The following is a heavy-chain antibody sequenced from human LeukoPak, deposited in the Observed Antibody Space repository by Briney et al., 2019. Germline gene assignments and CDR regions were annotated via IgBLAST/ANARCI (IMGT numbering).Heavy chain of an antibody. D-gene: IGHD3-9*01. Sequence: DFVKGRFSISRDNAKNSLYLQTNALRYEDTAIYYCARDHDWAFDLWGQGTLVTASS. CDR3: ARDHDWAFDL. J-gene: IGHJ4*02. V-gene: IGHV3-48*02.